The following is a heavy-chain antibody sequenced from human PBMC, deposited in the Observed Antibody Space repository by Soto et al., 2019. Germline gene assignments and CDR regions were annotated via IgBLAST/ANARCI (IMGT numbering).Heavy chain of an antibody. CDR1: GYTFTSYG. J-gene: IGHJ6*02. D-gene: IGHD3-10*01. Sequence: QVQLVQSGAEVKKPGASVKVSCKASGYTFTSYGISWVRQAPGQGLEWMGWNSAYNGNTNYAQKLQGRVTMTTDTSTSTAYMELRSLRSDDTAVYYCARVNYYASGSYYYYHMDVWGQGTTVTVSS. V-gene: IGHV1-18*01. CDR3: ARVNYYASGSYYYYHMDV. CDR2: NSAYNGNT.